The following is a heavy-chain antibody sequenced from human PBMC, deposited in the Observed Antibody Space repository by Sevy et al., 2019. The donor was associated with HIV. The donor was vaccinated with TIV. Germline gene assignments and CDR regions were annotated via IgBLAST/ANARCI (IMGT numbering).Heavy chain of an antibody. J-gene: IGHJ6*03. CDR3: AKGGGGHYDPDEIAYYFYYYNMDV. V-gene: IGHV3-23*01. CDR1: GFSFDSYA. D-gene: IGHD3-22*01. CDR2: ISGSGTRT. Sequence: GGSLRLSCAVSGFSFDSYAMTWVRQAPGKGLEWVSAISGSGTRTYYADSVKGRFIISRDNSKNTLDLQMNSLRAEDTAIYSCAKGGGGHYDPDEIAYYFYYYNMDVWGKGTTVTVSS.